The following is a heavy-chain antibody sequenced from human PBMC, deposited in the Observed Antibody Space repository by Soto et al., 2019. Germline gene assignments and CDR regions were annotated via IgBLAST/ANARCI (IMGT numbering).Heavy chain of an antibody. Sequence: QVQLQQWGAGLLKPSETLSLTCAVYGGSFSAYYWSWIRQPPGKGLEWIGEINHSGSTNYNPSLKSRLTISIDSSKKQISLKLSSVTAADTAVYYCARVRLEQQMAIYYDYGMDVWGQGTTVTVS. CDR3: ARVRLEQQMAIYYDYGMDV. V-gene: IGHV4-34*01. CDR1: GGSFSAYY. CDR2: INHSGST. D-gene: IGHD6-13*01. J-gene: IGHJ6*02.